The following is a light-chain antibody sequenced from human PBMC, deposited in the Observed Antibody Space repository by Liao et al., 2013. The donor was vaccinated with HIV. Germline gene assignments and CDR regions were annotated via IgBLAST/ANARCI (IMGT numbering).Light chain of an antibody. J-gene: IGLJ1*01. CDR2: QDN. CDR3: QAWDSNTGV. Sequence: SYELTQPPSVSVSPGQTASITCSGHKLGDKYACWYQQKTGQSPVLVIYQDNKRPSGIPERFSGSNSGNTATLTISGTQAMDEADYYCQAWDSNTGVFGTGTKVTVL. CDR1: KLGDKY. V-gene: IGLV3-1*01.